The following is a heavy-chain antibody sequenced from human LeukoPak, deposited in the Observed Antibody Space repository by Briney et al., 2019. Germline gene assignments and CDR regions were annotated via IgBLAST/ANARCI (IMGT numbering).Heavy chain of an antibody. J-gene: IGHJ5*02. CDR3: VRETDCTGGSCYLSRWLDR. CDR2: IKQDGGAK. Sequence: GGSLRLSCAASGFTFTNFWMNWLRQAPGKGLEWVANIKQDGGAKNYVDSVKGRFTISRDNAKNSLYLQMNNLRVEDTAVYYCVRETDCTGGSCYLSRWLDRWGQGTLVTVSS. V-gene: IGHV3-7*01. D-gene: IGHD2-15*01. CDR1: GFTFTNFW.